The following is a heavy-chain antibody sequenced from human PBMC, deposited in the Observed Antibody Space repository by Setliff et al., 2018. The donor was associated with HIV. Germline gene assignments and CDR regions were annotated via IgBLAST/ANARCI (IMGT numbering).Heavy chain of an antibody. V-gene: IGHV4-34*01. CDR2: SNHSGRT. J-gene: IGHJ6*03. CDR3: ARGFSGDYMFTGYMDV. D-gene: IGHD3-3*01. Sequence: PSETLSLTCAVYGGSFSGYYWSWIRQAPGKGLEWIGESNHSGRTKYNPSLNSRVTLSVDTSNNQFSLKLTSVTAADTAFYYCARGFSGDYMFTGYMDVWGKGNTVTVSS. CDR1: GGSFSGYY.